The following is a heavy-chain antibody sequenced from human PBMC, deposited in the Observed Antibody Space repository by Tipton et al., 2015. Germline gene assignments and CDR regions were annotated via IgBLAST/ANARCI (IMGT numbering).Heavy chain of an antibody. D-gene: IGHD3-16*02. CDR3: ARGPTFVWGSYRYYYYYGMDV. CDR1: GGSFSGYY. J-gene: IGHJ6*02. Sequence: TLSLTCAVHGGSFSGYYWNWIRQPPGKGLEWIGEINHSGYTNYNPSLKSRVTISVDTSKNQFSLKLSSVTAADTAVYYCARGPTFVWGSYRYYYYYGMDVWGQGTTVTVSS. CDR2: INHSGYT. V-gene: IGHV4-34*01.